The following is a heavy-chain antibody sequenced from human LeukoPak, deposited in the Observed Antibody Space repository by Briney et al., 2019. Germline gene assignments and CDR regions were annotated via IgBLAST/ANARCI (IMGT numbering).Heavy chain of an antibody. J-gene: IGHJ4*02. V-gene: IGHV3-21*01. CDR2: ISSSSSYI. CDR3: ARDPLGAF. CDR1: GFTFSSYS. D-gene: IGHD3-16*01. Sequence: GSLRLSCAASGFTFSSYSMNWVRQAPGKGLEWVSSISSSSSYIYYADSVKGRFTISRDNSKNTLYLQMNSPRAEDTAVYYCARDPLGAFWGQGTLVTVSS.